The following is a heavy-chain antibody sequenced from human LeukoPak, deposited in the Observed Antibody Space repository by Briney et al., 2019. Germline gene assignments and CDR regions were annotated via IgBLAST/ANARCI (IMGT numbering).Heavy chain of an antibody. D-gene: IGHD6-19*01. J-gene: IGHJ5*02. CDR3: ARDSSHIAVAGMVWFDP. V-gene: IGHV3-48*04. CDR1: GFTFSSYS. CDR2: ISSSSSTI. Sequence: PGGSLRLSCAASGFTFSSYSMNWVRQAPGKGLEWVSYISSSSSTIYYADSVKGRFTISRDNAKNSLYLQMNSLRAEDTAVYYCARDSSHIAVAGMVWFDPWGQGTLVTVSS.